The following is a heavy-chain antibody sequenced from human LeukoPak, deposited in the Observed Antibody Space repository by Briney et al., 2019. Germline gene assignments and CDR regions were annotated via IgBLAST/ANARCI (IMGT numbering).Heavy chain of an antibody. CDR2: INAGNGNT. Sequence: ASVKVSCKASGYTFTSYAMHWARQAPGQRLEWMGWINAGNGNTKYSQKFQGRVTITRDTSASTAYMELSSLRSEDTAVYYCARDLVAYCSSTSCYGIDPWGQGTLVTVSS. J-gene: IGHJ5*02. CDR1: GYTFTSYA. V-gene: IGHV1-3*01. CDR3: ARDLVAYCSSTSCYGIDP. D-gene: IGHD2-2*01.